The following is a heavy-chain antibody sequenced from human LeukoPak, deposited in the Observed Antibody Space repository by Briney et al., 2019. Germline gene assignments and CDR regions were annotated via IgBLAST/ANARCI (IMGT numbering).Heavy chain of an antibody. J-gene: IGHJ4*02. CDR1: AGSLSSHY. CDR2: IYYSGST. V-gene: IGHV4-59*08. D-gene: IGHD3-3*01. CDR3: ANSRGLFEWVSN. Sequence: SETLSLTCSVSAGSLSSHYWRWSRQPPGKGLEWIGYIYYSGSTNYNPSLKSRVTISVDTSKNQFSLNLNSVTAADTAVYYCANSRGLFEWVSNWGQGTLVTVSS.